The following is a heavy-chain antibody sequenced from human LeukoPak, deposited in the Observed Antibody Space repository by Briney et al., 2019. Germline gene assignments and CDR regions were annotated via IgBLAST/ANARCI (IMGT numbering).Heavy chain of an antibody. CDR1: GGSISSYY. D-gene: IGHD3-16*01. V-gene: IGHV4-59*01. J-gene: IGHJ4*02. CDR2: IYYSGST. Sequence: PSETLSLTCTVSGGSISSYYWSWIRQPPGKGLEWIGYIYYSGSTNYNPSLKSRVTISVDTSKNQFSLKLSSVTAADTAVYYCARGLGDYVWGDPLDYWGQGTLVTVSS. CDR3: ARGLGDYVWGDPLDY.